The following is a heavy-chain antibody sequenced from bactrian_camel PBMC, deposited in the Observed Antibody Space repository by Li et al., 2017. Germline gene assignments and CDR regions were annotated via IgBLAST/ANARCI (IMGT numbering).Heavy chain of an antibody. J-gene: IGHJ4*01. V-gene: IGHV3S6*01. D-gene: IGHD6*01. CDR2: IYLRTGET. Sequence: VQLVESGGGSVETGGSLNLTCSAHSSYSRACMGWFRQAPGKEREGVAGIYLRTGETYYADSVKGRFTISHVNANNTLHLQMNSLKPEDSAVYYCAADLGWCGSRPLQREFRNWGQGTQVTVS. CDR3: AADLGWCGSRPLQREFRN. CDR1: SSYSRAC.